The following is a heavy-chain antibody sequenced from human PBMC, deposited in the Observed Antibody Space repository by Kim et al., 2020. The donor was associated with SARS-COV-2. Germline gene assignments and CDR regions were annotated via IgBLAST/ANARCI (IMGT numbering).Heavy chain of an antibody. Sequence: SVKVSCKASGGTFSSYAISWVRQAPGQGLEWMGGIIPIFGTANYAQKFQGRVTITADESTSTAYMELSSLRSEDTAVYYCARDQGAGIAAAGTKVLDYWGQGTLVTVSS. J-gene: IGHJ4*02. CDR3: ARDQGAGIAAAGTKVLDY. D-gene: IGHD6-13*01. CDR1: GGTFSSYA. V-gene: IGHV1-69*13. CDR2: IIPIFGTA.